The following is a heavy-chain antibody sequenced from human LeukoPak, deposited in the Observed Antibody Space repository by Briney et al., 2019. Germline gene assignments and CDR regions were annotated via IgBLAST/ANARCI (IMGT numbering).Heavy chain of an antibody. CDR3: ARLAVVTDAFDI. CDR1: GGSISSSSYY. V-gene: IGHV4-39*01. J-gene: IGHJ3*02. Sequence: SETLSLTCTVSGGSISSSSYYWGWIRQPPGRGLEWIGSIYYSGSTYYNPSLKSRVTISVDTSKNQFSLKLSSVTAADTAVYYCARLAVVTDAFDIGGQGTMVTVSA. CDR2: IYYSGST. D-gene: IGHD4-23*01.